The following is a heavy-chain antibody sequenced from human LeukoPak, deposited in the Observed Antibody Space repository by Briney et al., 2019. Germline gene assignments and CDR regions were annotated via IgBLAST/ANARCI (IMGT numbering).Heavy chain of an antibody. D-gene: IGHD3-10*01. CDR2: ISAYNGNT. CDR3: ARGLYYGSGSYRFDP. J-gene: IGHJ5*02. Sequence: ASVKVSCKASGYTFTSYGISWVRQAPGQGLEWMGWISAYNGNTNYAQKLQGRVTMTTDTSTSTAYMELRSLRSDDTAVYYCARGLYYGSGSYRFDPWGQGTLVTVSS. V-gene: IGHV1-18*01. CDR1: GYTFTSYG.